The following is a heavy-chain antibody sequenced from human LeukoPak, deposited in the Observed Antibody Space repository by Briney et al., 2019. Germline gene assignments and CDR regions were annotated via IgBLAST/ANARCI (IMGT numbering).Heavy chain of an antibody. D-gene: IGHD1-26*01. V-gene: IGHV5-51*01. CDR3: ARPFGEAVGATLGGVDY. Sequence: GESLKISCKGSGYSFTSYWIGWVRQMPGKGLEWMGIIYPGDSDTRYNPSFEGQVTISADKSINTAYLQWSSLKASDTAMYYCARPFGEAVGATLGGVDYWGQGTLVTVSS. CDR2: IYPGDSDT. CDR1: GYSFTSYW. J-gene: IGHJ4*02.